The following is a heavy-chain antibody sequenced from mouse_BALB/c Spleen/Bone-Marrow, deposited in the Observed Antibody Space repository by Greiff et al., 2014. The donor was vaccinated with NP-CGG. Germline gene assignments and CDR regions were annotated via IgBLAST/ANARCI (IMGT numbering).Heavy chain of an antibody. D-gene: IGHD1-2*01. CDR2: INPGSGGT. Sequence: VQLQQSGAELVRPGTSVKVSCKASGYAFTNYLIEWVKQRPGQGLEWIGVINPGSGGTNYNEKFKGKATLTADKSSSTAYMQLSSLTSDDSAVYFCARSLLRLQNAMDYWGQGTSLTVSS. V-gene: IGHV1-54*01. CDR1: GYAFTNYL. J-gene: IGHJ4*01. CDR3: ARSLLRLQNAMDY.